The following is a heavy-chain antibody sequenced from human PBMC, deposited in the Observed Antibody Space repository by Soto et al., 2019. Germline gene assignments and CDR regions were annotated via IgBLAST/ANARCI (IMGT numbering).Heavy chain of an antibody. CDR2: IYYSGST. J-gene: IGHJ5*02. Sequence: SETLSLTCTVSGGSISSYYWSWIRQPPGKGLEWIGYIYYSGSTNYNPSLKSRVTISVDTSKNQFSLKLSSVTAADTAVYYCAREAKPNLDWSWDDRTYYYDSRGFDPWGQGTLVTVSS. V-gene: IGHV4-59*01. CDR3: AREAKPNLDWSWDDRTYYYDSRGFDP. D-gene: IGHD3-22*01. CDR1: GGSISSYY.